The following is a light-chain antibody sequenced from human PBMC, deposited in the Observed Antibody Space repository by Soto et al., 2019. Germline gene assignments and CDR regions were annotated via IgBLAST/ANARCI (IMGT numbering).Light chain of an antibody. CDR2: AAS. J-gene: IGKJ4*01. CDR3: QQYATSPLT. V-gene: IGKV3-20*01. CDR1: QSVARNS. Sequence: EIVLTQSPGTLSLSPGERATLSCRASQSVARNSIAWYQQKPGQAPRLLIHAASGRATDVPDRFSGSGSGTAFTLTISEGQPEDFAVYHCQQYATSPLTFGAGTKVEL.